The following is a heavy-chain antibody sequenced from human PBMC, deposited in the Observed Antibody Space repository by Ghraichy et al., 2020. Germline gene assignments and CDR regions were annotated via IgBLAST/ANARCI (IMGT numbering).Heavy chain of an antibody. J-gene: IGHJ6*02. CDR1: GFTFSTYA. D-gene: IGHD5-12*01. CDR2: ISYDGSNE. CDR3: AKVQVATKTFSDFGMDV. V-gene: IGHV3-30*18. Sequence: GGSLRLSCAASGFTFSTYAMHWVRQAPGKGLEWVAVISYDGSNEFYADSVKGRSTISRDNSKNTLYLQMNNLRAEDTAVYYCAKVQVATKTFSDFGMDVWGQGTTVTVSS.